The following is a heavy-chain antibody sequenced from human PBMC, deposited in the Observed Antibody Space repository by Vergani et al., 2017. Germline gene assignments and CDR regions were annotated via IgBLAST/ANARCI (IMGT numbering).Heavy chain of an antibody. D-gene: IGHD1-1*01. CDR2: ISSSGTAI. Sequence: QVQLVESGGGLVKPGGSLRLSCAASGFSLSDYYMTWIRKAPGKGLEWVSYISSSGTAIFYADSVKGRFTISRDNAKNSLFLQMTSLRAEDTAVYYCARETQYXFDPWGQGTLVTVSS. CDR1: GFSLSDYY. CDR3: ARETQYXFDP. J-gene: IGHJ5*02. V-gene: IGHV3-11*01.